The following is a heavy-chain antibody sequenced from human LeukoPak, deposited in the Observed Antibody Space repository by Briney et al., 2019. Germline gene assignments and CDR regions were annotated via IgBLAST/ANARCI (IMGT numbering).Heavy chain of an antibody. CDR2: ISSSSSYI. CDR3: AREGHQLWSTGNKYYFDY. Sequence: GGSLRLSCAASGLTFSSYSMNWVRQAPGKGLEWVSSISSSSSYIYYADSVKGRFTISRDNAKNSLYLQMNSLRAEDTAVYYCAREGHQLWSTGNKYYFDYWGQGTLVTVSS. CDR1: GLTFSSYS. J-gene: IGHJ4*02. D-gene: IGHD5-18*01. V-gene: IGHV3-21*01.